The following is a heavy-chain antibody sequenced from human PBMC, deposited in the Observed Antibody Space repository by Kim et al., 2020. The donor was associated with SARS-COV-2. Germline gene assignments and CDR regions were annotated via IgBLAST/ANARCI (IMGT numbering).Heavy chain of an antibody. D-gene: IGHD1-26*01. Sequence: SETLSLTCTVSGGSFSSYYWSWIRQPPGKGLEWIGYIYYSGSTNYNPYPKSRVTISVDTSKNKFSLTLSPVTAADTAVDYGACGGGVHYNGMDFWGE. CDR2: IYYSGST. J-gene: IGHJ6*02. V-gene: IGHV4-59*08. CDR3: ACGGGVHYNGMDF. CDR1: GGSFSSYY.